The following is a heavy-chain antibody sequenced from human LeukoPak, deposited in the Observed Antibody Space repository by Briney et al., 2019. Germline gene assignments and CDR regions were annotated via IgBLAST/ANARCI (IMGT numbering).Heavy chain of an antibody. D-gene: IGHD3-22*01. V-gene: IGHV3-66*01. J-gene: IGHJ4*02. CDR2: IYSGGGT. CDR3: ARNYYDSSAYYYFDY. Sequence: GGSLRLSCAASGFTFGNAWMNWVRQAPGKGLEWVSLIYSGGGTYYADSVKGRFTISRDNSKNTLYLQMNSLRAEDTAVYYCARNYYDSSAYYYFDYWGQGTLVTVSS. CDR1: GFTFGNAW.